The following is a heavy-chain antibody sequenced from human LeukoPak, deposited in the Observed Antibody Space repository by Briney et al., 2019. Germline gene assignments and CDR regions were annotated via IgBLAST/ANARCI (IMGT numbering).Heavy chain of an antibody. CDR1: GFTLSNYW. J-gene: IGHJ4*02. Sequence: PGGFLILSCAASGFTLSNYWMNWVRPAPGKGLEWVVNIKQDGSAKYYVDSVKGRFTISRDNAKNSLYLQMNSLGAEDTAVYYCARTIREQWLTIDYWGQGTLVTFSS. D-gene: IGHD6-19*01. CDR2: IKQDGSAK. V-gene: IGHV3-7*04. CDR3: ARTIREQWLTIDY.